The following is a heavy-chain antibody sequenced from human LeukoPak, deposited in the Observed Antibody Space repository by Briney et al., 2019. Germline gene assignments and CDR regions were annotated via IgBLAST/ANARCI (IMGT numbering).Heavy chain of an antibody. CDR2: IYYGGST. CDR3: ATNGVAGSIWFDP. CDR1: GGSISSSSYY. D-gene: IGHD6-19*01. V-gene: IGHV4-39*01. J-gene: IGHJ5*02. Sequence: PSETLSLTCTVYGGSISSSSYYWGWNRQPPGKGMEWNGRIYYGGSTFCTPSLKSRVTISVATSKNQFSLRLSSVPAADTSMYYCATNGVAGSIWFDPWGQGTLVTVSS.